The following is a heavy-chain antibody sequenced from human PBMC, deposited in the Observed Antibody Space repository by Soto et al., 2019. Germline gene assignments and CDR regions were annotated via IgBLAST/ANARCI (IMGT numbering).Heavy chain of an antibody. CDR2: ISQTGSVI. CDR1: GFTFRIYT. CDR3: AKDRRAGGNSAFCFDF. D-gene: IGHD3-16*01. J-gene: IGHJ5*01. V-gene: IGHV3-21*04. Sequence: GGPLRLSCAASGFTFRIYTMNWVRQAPGKGLEWVSSISQTGSVIFYADSVKGRFTISRDNSHNTLYLQVHSLTAEDTAVYYCAKDRRAGGNSAFCFDFWGQGAQVTVSS.